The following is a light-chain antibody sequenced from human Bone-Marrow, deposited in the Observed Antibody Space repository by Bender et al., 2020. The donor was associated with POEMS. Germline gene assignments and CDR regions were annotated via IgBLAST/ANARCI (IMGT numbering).Light chain of an antibody. J-gene: IGLJ2*01. CDR2: VNSDGSH. V-gene: IGLV4-69*01. Sequence: QLVLTQSPSASASLGASVKLTCTLSTGHSTYAVAWHQQQPEKGPRYLMIVNSDGSHSKGAGISDRFSGSSSGAARYLTISSLQSEDEADYYCQAWGTGFQVFGGGTKLTV. CDR1: TGHSTYA. CDR3: QAWGTGFQV.